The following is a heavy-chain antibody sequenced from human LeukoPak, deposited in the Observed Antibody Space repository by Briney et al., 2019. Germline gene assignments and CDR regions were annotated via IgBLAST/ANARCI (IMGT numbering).Heavy chain of an antibody. J-gene: IGHJ6*03. CDR3: ANQLRVYYYYYMDV. Sequence: GGSLRLSCAASGFTFSSYAMSWVRQAPGKGLEWVSAISGSGGSTYYADSVEGRFTISRDNSKNTLYLQMNSLRAEDTAVYYCANQLRVYYYYYMDVWGKGTTVTVSS. CDR2: ISGSGGST. CDR1: GFTFSSYA. D-gene: IGHD2-2*01. V-gene: IGHV3-23*01.